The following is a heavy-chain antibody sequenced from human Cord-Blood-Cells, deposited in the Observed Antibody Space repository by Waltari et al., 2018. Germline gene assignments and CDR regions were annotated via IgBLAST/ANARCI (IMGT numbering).Heavy chain of an antibody. D-gene: IGHD1-26*01. V-gene: IGHV1-69*06. CDR3: ASRVGFDAFDI. J-gene: IGHJ3*02. Sequence: QVQLVQSGAAVKKPGSSVNVSCQASVGTFSSSAITWVRPAPGPGLEWTGGIVPIFGTANYAQKFQGRGTITADKSTSTAYMELSSLRSEDTAVYYCASRVGFDAFDIWGQGTMVTVSS. CDR1: VGTFSSSA. CDR2: IVPIFGTA.